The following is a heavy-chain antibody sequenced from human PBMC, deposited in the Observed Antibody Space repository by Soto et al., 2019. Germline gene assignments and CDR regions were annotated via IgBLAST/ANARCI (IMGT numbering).Heavy chain of an antibody. V-gene: IGHV4-31*03. CDR1: GGSISSGGYY. CDR3: ARAWDRTYYYGMDV. J-gene: IGHJ6*02. CDR2: IYYSGST. Sequence: QVQLQESGPGLVKPSQTLSLTCTVSGGSISSGGYYWSWIRQHPGKGLEWSGYIYYSGSTYYNPSLKSRVTISVDTSKNQFSLKLSSVTAADTAVYYCARAWDRTYYYGMDVWGQGTTVTVSS. D-gene: IGHD1-26*01.